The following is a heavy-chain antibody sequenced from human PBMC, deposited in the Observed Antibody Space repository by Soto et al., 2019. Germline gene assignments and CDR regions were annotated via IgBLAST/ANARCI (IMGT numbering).Heavy chain of an antibody. CDR1: GYTFTSYG. V-gene: IGHV1-18*01. D-gene: IGHD3-16*01. CDR3: ARVPPSYMITFGGPFDP. CDR2: ISAYNGNT. Sequence: ASVKVSCKASGYTFTSYGISWVRQAPGQGLEWMGWISAYNGNTNYAQKLQGRVTMTTDTSTSTAYMELRSLRSDDTAVYYCARVPPSYMITFGGPFDPWGQGTLVTVSS. J-gene: IGHJ5*02.